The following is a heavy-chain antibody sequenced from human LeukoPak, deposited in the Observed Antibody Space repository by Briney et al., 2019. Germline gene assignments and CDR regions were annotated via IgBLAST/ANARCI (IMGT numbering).Heavy chain of an antibody. Sequence: PSETLSLTCTVSGGSISPYYWSWIRQPPGKGLEWIGDIYYSGITNYNPSLKSRVTISVDTSKNQFSLKLSSVTAADTAVYYCARLGAEAAGNYWGQGTLVTVSS. CDR1: GGSISPYY. D-gene: IGHD6-13*01. V-gene: IGHV4-59*12. CDR2: IYYSGIT. CDR3: ARLGAEAAGNY. J-gene: IGHJ4*02.